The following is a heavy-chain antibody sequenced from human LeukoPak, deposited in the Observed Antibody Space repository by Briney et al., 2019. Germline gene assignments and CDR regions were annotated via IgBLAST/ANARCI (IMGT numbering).Heavy chain of an antibody. CDR2: ISTSGSA. D-gene: IGHD3-10*01. J-gene: IGHJ5*02. CDR1: GDSIRYNY. Sequence: SETLSHTSTVPGDSIRYNYWSWIRQPAREGLEWIWRISTSGSADYNRCLKSRVTMSVDTSKNQFSLQLNSVTAADTAVYYCARVVSATGGSGHVGFDPWGQGTLVTVSS. V-gene: IGHV4-4*07. CDR3: ARVVSATGGSGHVGFDP.